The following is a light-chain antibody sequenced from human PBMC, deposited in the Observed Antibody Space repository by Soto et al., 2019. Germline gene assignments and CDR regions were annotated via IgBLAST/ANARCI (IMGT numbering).Light chain of an antibody. CDR2: RAS. J-gene: IGKJ1*01. Sequence: ILMTQSPATVSVSPGESATLSCRASQNIYYNVACYQHRPVQAPRLLIYRASTSAPGVPARFSGSGSGTEFTLTISSLQTEDFIVYYCLQYHNLWAFGQGTKVDIK. CDR3: LQYHNLWA. CDR1: QNIYYN. V-gene: IGKV3-15*01.